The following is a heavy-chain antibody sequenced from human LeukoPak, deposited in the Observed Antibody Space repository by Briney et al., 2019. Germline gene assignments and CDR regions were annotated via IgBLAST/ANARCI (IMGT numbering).Heavy chain of an antibody. CDR1: GGSISSGDYY. CDR3: ARDDSGDYGYWYFDL. D-gene: IGHD4-17*01. J-gene: IGHJ2*01. Sequence: PSETLSLTCTVSGGSISSGDYYWSWIRRPPGKGLEWIGYIYYSGSTYYNPSLKSRVTISVDTSKNQFSLKLSSVTAADTAVYYCARDDSGDYGYWYFDLWGRGTLVTVSS. V-gene: IGHV4-30-4*01. CDR2: IYYSGST.